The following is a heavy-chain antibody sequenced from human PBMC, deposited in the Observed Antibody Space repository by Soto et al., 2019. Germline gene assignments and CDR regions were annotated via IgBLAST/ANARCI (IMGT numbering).Heavy chain of an antibody. CDR3: ARGTEPPEDYYYYYMDV. CDR1: GYTFTSYD. CDR2: MNPNSGNT. V-gene: IGHV1-8*01. Sequence: ASVKVSCKASGYTFTSYDINWVRQATGQGLEWMGWMNPNSGNTGYAQKFQGRVTMTRNTSISTAYMELSSLRSEDTAVYYCARGTEPPEDYYYYYMDVWGKGTTVTVSS. J-gene: IGHJ6*03.